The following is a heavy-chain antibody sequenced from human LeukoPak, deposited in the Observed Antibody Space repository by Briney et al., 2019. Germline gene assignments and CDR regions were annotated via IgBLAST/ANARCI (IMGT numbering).Heavy chain of an antibody. CDR3: ARDTRTMTAVTRGQHYYYGLDV. J-gene: IGHJ6*02. CDR2: INPSDGGT. CDR1: GYTFTNYY. Sequence: GASVRVSCKASGYTFTNYYLHWVRQAPGHGLEWMAIINPSDGGTYYEQKLQGRVTVTRDTSTSTVYMELSSLRSEDMAVYYCARDTRTMTAVTRGQHYYYGLDVWGQGTTVTVSS. V-gene: IGHV1-46*01. D-gene: IGHD4-17*01.